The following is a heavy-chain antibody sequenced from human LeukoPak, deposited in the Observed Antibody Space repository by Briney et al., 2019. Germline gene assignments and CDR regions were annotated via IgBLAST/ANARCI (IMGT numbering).Heavy chain of an antibody. CDR2: IYTSGST. D-gene: IGHD6-19*01. V-gene: IGHV4-61*02. Sequence: SETLSLTCTVSGGSISSGSYYWSWIRQPAGKGLEWIGRIYTSGSTNYNPSLKSRVTISVDTSKNQFSLKLSSVTAADTAVYYCARVTVAGPDYWGQGTLVTVSS. J-gene: IGHJ4*02. CDR3: ARVTVAGPDY. CDR1: GGSISSGSYY.